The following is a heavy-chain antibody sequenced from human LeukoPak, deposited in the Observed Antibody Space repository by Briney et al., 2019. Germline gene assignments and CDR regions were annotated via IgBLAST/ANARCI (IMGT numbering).Heavy chain of an antibody. D-gene: IGHD3-10*01. CDR1: GFTFSYNW. CDR2: ISSDGRTT. Sequence: GGSLRLSCTASGFTFSYNWMHWVRHAPGKGLVWVSRISSDGRTTHYADAVKRRVTISRDKANNQLLLQTNDLRAEDTAVYYCSGYYSGRPNWGQGTLVTVSS. V-gene: IGHV3-74*01. J-gene: IGHJ4*02. CDR3: SGYYSGRPN.